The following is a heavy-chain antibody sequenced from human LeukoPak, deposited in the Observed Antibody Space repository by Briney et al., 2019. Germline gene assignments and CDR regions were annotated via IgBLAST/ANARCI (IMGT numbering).Heavy chain of an antibody. D-gene: IGHD6-19*01. CDR3: ARAGMEVAGTGGY. V-gene: IGHV1-2*06. Sequence: ASVKLSCKSSGYTFTGYYMRWVRHPPAQGLELMGRIKRNRRGTNYAQKFQGRVTMTRDTSISTAYMELSRLRSDDTAVYYCARAGMEVAGTGGYWGQGTLVTVSS. CDR1: GYTFTGYY. CDR2: IKRNRRGT. J-gene: IGHJ4*02.